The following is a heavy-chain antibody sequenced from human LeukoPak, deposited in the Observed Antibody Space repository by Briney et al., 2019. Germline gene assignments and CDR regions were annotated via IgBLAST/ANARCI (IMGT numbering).Heavy chain of an antibody. D-gene: IGHD3-10*01. CDR2: ISHDGSDK. J-gene: IGHJ6*02. V-gene: IGHV3-30*18. CDR1: GFTFSSYG. Sequence: GGSLRLSCAASGFTFSSYGMHWVRQAPGKGLEWVAVISHDGSDKYYVDSVKGRFTISRDNSKNTLYLQMNSLRAEDTAVYYCAKDRGPGIVDRGSGIVSSYYGMDVWGQGTTVTVSS. CDR3: AKDRGPGIVDRGSGIVSSYYGMDV.